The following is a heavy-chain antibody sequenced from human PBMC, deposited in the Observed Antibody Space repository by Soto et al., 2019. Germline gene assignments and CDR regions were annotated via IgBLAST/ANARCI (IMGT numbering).Heavy chain of an antibody. CDR3: GRSYYDFWSGYYFFDY. V-gene: IGHV4-34*01. CDR1: GGSFSGYY. J-gene: IGHJ4*02. Sequence: SETLSLTCAVYGGSFSGYYWSWIRQPPGKGLEWIGEINHSGSTNYNPSLKSRVTISVDTSKNQFSLKLSSVTAADTAVYYCGRSYYDFWSGYYFFDYWGQGTLVTVSS. D-gene: IGHD3-3*01. CDR2: INHSGST.